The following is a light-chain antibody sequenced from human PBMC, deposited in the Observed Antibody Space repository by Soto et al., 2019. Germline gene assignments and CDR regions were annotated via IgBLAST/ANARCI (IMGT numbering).Light chain of an antibody. CDR1: QGITNW. V-gene: IGKV1-5*03. J-gene: IGKJ1*01. CDR2: KAC. CDR3: QQYNSYGRT. Sequence: DIQMTQSPSTLSASVGDRVTITCRASQGITNWLAWYQQKPGKAPKLLIYKACSLESGVPSRFSGSGSGTEFTLTINSLQPDGFATYYCQQYNSYGRTFGQGTKVEIK.